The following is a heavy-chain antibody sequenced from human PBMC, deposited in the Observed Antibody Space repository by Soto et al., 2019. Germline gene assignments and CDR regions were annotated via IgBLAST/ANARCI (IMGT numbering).Heavy chain of an antibody. V-gene: IGHV1-24*01. Sequence: ASVKVSCKVSGYTLTELSMHWVRQAPGKGLEWMGGFDPEDGETIYAQKFQGRVTMTEDTSTDTAYMELSSLRSEDTAVYYCATLEPQNTAFDYWGQGTLVTVSS. D-gene: IGHD1-1*01. CDR3: ATLEPQNTAFDY. CDR1: GYTLTELS. J-gene: IGHJ4*02. CDR2: FDPEDGET.